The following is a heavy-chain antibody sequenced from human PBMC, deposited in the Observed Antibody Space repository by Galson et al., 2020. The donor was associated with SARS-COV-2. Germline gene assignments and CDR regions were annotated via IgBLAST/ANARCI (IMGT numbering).Heavy chain of an antibody. CDR1: GYSISSGYF. V-gene: IGHV4-38-2*01. J-gene: IGHJ4*02. D-gene: IGHD2-15*01. CDR2: IYHSGAT. Sequence: SETLSLTCLVSGYSISSGYFWGWIRQPPGEGLEWMGSIYHSGATFYNPSLRSRLSMSVDTSNNQFSLNLISVTAADTAIYYCAAYSVMVVFPTPLRADYWGQGTLVTVSS. CDR3: AAYSVMVVFPTPLRADY.